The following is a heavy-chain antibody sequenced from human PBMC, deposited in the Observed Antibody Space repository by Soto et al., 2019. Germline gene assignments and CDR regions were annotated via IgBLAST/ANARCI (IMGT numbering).Heavy chain of an antibody. CDR3: ARNHYCSSTSCYYGPYYYGMDV. J-gene: IGHJ6*02. CDR1: GYTFTSYA. CDR2: INAGNGNT. D-gene: IGHD2-2*01. V-gene: IGHV1-3*01. Sequence: ASVKVSCKASGYTFTSYAMHWVRQAPGQRLEWMGWINAGNGNTKYSQKFQGSVTITRDTSASTAYMELSSLRSEDTAVYYCARNHYCSSTSCYYGPYYYGMDVWGQGTTVTVSS.